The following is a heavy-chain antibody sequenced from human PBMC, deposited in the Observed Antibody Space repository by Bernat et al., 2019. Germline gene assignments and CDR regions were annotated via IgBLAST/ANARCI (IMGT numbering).Heavy chain of an antibody. CDR2: ISYDGTNE. D-gene: IGHD1-14*01. J-gene: IGHJ3*02. CDR3: AREEVYYDAFDI. CDR1: GFTFSSYA. V-gene: IGHV3-30-3*01. Sequence: QVQLVESGGSVVQPGRSLRLSCAASGFTFSSYAIHWVRQAPGKGLEWVAVISYDGTNEYYADSVRGRFTISRDNPKNTVYLQMNSLRAEDTAVYYCAREEVYYDAFDIWGQGTMVTVSS.